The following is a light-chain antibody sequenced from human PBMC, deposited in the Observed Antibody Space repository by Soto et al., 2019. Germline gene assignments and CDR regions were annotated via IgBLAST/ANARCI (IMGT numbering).Light chain of an antibody. CDR2: DAS. J-gene: IGKJ1*01. CDR3: QQYNSYSRT. Sequence: IQMTKVPSSWSASVRDRVTITCRASQNISSWLGWYQQRPGQAPKLLIYDASSLQSGVPSRFSGSGSGTEFTLTISSLQPDDFATYYCQQYNSYSRTFGQGTKVDIK. CDR1: QNISSW. V-gene: IGKV1-5*01.